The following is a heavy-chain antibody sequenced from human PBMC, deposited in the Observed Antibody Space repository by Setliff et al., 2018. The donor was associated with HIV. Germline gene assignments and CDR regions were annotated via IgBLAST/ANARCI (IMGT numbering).Heavy chain of an antibody. CDR2: MHTSGNT. D-gene: IGHD5-18*01. J-gene: IGHJ4*02. Sequence: SETLSLTCTSSGDSISGYYWSWIRQPAGKGLEWIGRMHTSGNTNYNPSLKSRVTMSVDTSKNQFSLRLSSVTAADTAVYFCARDQKGYSYGYFDSWGQGTLVTVSS. CDR3: ARDQKGYSYGYFDS. CDR1: GDSISGYY. V-gene: IGHV4-4*07.